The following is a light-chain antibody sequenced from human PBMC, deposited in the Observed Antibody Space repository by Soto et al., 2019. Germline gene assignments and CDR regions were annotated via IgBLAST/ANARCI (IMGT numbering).Light chain of an antibody. J-gene: IGLJ1*01. Sequence: QSVLNQPASVSGSPGQTITISCTGTSSDVGAYNYVSWFHPHPGKAPTPIISEVSNRPSGVSNRFSGSKSRNAASLTISGLQPEHEADYFCFSLNTDWTQVYATGSKGTVL. V-gene: IGLV2-14*01. CDR2: EVS. CDR3: FSLNTDWTQV. CDR1: SSDVGAYNY.